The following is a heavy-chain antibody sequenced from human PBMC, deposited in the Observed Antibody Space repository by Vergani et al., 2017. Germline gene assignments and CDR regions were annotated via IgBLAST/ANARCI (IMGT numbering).Heavy chain of an antibody. D-gene: IGHD1-26*01. CDR1: GGSFSGYY. V-gene: IGHV4-34*01. CDR3: ANGTPVDY. J-gene: IGHJ4*02. CDR2: IKHSGST. Sequence: QVQLQQWGAGLLKPSETLSLTCAVYGGSFSGYYWSWIRQPPGKGLEWIGEIKHSGSTNYNPSLKSRVTISVDTSKKQFCLRLGSVTAADTAVYYWANGTPVDYWGQGTLVTVSS.